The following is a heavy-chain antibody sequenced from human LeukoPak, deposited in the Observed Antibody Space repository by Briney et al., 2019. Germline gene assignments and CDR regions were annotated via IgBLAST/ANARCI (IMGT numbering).Heavy chain of an antibody. CDR2: INPNSGDT. D-gene: IGHD3-22*01. Sequence: ASVKVSCKASGYTFTGYYMHWVRQAPGQGLEWMGWINPNSGDTNYAQKFQGRVTMTRDTSISTAYMELSRLRSDDTAVYYCARDQTYYYDSSGYPDAFDIWGQGTMVTVSS. CDR3: ARDQTYYYDSSGYPDAFDI. V-gene: IGHV1-2*02. J-gene: IGHJ3*02. CDR1: GYTFTGYY.